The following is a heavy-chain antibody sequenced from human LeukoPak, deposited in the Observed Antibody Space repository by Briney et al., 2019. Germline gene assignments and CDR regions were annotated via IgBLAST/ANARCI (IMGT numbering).Heavy chain of an antibody. CDR1: GGSISSYY. V-gene: IGHV4-59*01. D-gene: IGHD2-15*01. J-gene: IGHJ6*03. CDR2: IYYSGST. CDR3: ARGRGYCSGGSCPRGNYYYYMDV. Sequence: SETLSLTCTVSGGSISSYYWSWIRQPPGKGLEWIGYIYYSGSTNYNPSLKSRVTISVDTSKNQFSLKLSSVTAADTAVYYCARGRGYCSGGSCPRGNYYYYMDVWGKGTTVTISS.